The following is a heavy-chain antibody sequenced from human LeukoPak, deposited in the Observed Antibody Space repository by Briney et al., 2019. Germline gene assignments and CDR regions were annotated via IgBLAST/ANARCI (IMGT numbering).Heavy chain of an antibody. CDR3: ARDSEGRDGYNSYYYYYYMDV. D-gene: IGHD5-24*01. J-gene: IGHJ6*03. V-gene: IGHV3-11*04. Sequence: GGSLRLSCAASGFTFSDYYMSWIRQAPGKGLEWVSYISSSGSTIYYADSVKGRFTISRDNAKNSLYLQMNSLRAEDTAAYYCARDSEGRDGYNSYYYYYYMDVWGKGTTVTVSS. CDR1: GFTFSDYY. CDR2: ISSSGSTI.